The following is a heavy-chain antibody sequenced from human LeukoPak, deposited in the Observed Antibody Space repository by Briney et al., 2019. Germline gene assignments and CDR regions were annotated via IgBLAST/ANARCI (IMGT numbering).Heavy chain of an antibody. Sequence: PSETLSLTCAVYGGSFSGYYWSWIRQPPGKGLEWIGEINHSGSTNYNPSLKSRVTISVDTSKNQFSLKLSSVTAADAAVYYCARGPEGDWSPAYYYYYMDVWGKGTTVTVSS. CDR2: INHSGST. CDR3: ARGPEGDWSPAYYYYYMDV. D-gene: IGHD3/OR15-3a*01. V-gene: IGHV4-34*01. J-gene: IGHJ6*03. CDR1: GGSFSGYY.